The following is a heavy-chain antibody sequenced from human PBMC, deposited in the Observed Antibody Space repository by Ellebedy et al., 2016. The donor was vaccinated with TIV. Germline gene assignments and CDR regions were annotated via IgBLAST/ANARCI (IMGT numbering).Heavy chain of an antibody. D-gene: IGHD6-13*01. CDR3: ARGFIPGTVYYLDY. Sequence: SETLSLTCSVSNGSIGSYFWSWIRQPPGKGLEFIGYMFNSGRTNYNPPLKSRVTMSIDTSKNQFPLTLTSVTAADTAVYYCARGFIPGTVYYLDYWGQGTLVTVSS. CDR1: NGSIGSYF. V-gene: IGHV4-59*01. J-gene: IGHJ4*02. CDR2: MFNSGRT.